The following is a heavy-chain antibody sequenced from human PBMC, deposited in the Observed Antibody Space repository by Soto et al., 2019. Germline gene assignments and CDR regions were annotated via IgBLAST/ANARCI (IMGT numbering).Heavy chain of an antibody. CDR2: ISYDGSNK. CDR1: GFTFSSYG. D-gene: IGHD2-15*01. CDR3: AKDRGRGGYCSGGSCYNDY. V-gene: IGHV3-30*18. Sequence: QVQLVESGGGVVQPGRSLRLSCAASGFTFSSYGMHWVRQAPGKGLEWVAVISYDGSNKYYADSVKGRFTISRDNSKNTLYLQMNRLRAEDTAVYYCAKDRGRGGYCSGGSCYNDYWGQGTLVTVSS. J-gene: IGHJ4*02.